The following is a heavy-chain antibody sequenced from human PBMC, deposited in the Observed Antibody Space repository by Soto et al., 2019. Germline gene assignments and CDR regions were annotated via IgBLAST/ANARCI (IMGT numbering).Heavy chain of an antibody. CDR2: SKPIFNRA. J-gene: IGHJ6*02. Sequence: QVQLVQSGAEVKKPGSSVKVPCKASGGAFSSHTINWVRQAPGQGLEWMGGSKPIFNRAHYAQKFQGRVTITADASSSTAYMEVTSLRSEDTAIYFCAGAEIQYYYDGNGYYFHGMDVWGQGTTVTVSS. V-gene: IGHV1-69*01. CDR1: GGAFSSHT. CDR3: AGAEIQYYYDGNGYYFHGMDV. D-gene: IGHD3-22*01.